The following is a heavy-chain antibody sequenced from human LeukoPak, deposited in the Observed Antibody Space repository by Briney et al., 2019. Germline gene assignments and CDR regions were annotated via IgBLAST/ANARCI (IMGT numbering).Heavy chain of an antibody. Sequence: TSETLSLTCTVSGGSISSGDYYWSWIRQPPGKGLEWIGYIYYSGSTYYNPSLKSRVTISVDTSKNQFSLKLSSVTAADTAVYYCARDGSVVVPAAMGAFDIWGQGQWSPSLQ. CDR1: GGSISSGDYY. D-gene: IGHD2-2*01. CDR2: IYYSGST. V-gene: IGHV4-30-4*08. J-gene: IGHJ3*02. CDR3: ARDGSVVVPAAMGAFDI.